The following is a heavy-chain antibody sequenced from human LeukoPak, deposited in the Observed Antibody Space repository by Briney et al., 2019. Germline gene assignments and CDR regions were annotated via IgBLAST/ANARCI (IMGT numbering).Heavy chain of an antibody. D-gene: IGHD1-1*01. CDR2: IRSNGATA. J-gene: IGHJ4*02. CDR1: GSSFSSFA. V-gene: IGHV3-23*01. Sequence: GGSLRLSCAASGSSFSSFAMTWVRQAPGKGLEWVSTIRSNGATAYNADSVKGRFTISRDNSKNTVYLQMNSLRVEDTAIYYCARGQEFDDVVFDSWGQGTLVTVSS. CDR3: ARGQEFDDVVFDS.